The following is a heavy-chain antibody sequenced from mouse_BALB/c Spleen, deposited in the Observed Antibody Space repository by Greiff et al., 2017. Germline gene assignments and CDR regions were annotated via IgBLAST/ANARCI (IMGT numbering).Heavy chain of an antibody. V-gene: IGHV5-17*02. D-gene: IGHD1-1*01. Sequence: DVMLVESGGGLVQPGGSRKLSCAASGFTFSSFGIHWVRQAPEKGLEWVAYISSGSSTIYYADTVKGRFTISRDNPKNTLFLQMTSLRSEDTAMYYCARDYYGSSYYTMDYWGQGTSVTVSS. CDR3: ARDYYGSSYYTMDY. CDR1: GFTFSSFG. J-gene: IGHJ4*01. CDR2: ISSGSSTI.